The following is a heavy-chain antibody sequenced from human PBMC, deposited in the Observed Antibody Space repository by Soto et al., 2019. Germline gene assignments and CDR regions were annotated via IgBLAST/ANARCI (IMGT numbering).Heavy chain of an antibody. CDR2: ISGSGGST. D-gene: IGHD3-10*01. CDR1: GFTFSSYA. V-gene: IGHV3-23*01. Sequence: EVQLLESGGGLVQPGGSLRLSCAASGFTFSSYAMSWVRQAPGKGLGWVSAISGSGGSTYYADSVKGRFTISRDNSKNTLYLQMNSLRAEDTAVYYCAKDYGPWYGFEHPFDYWGQGTLVTVSS. CDR3: AKDYGPWYGFEHPFDY. J-gene: IGHJ4*02.